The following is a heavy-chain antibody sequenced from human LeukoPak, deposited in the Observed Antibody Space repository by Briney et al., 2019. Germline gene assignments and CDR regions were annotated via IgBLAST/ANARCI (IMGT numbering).Heavy chain of an antibody. D-gene: IGHD1-26*01. Sequence: GGSLRLSCAASGFTLSDTAIHWVRQASGKGLEWVGLIDRPAKSYATAYGASVGGRFTISRDDSKNTAYLQMDSLKTEDTALYYCTRDRGTYNWLDPWGQGTLVTVSS. CDR2: IDRPAKSYAT. CDR1: GFTLSDTA. V-gene: IGHV3-73*01. J-gene: IGHJ5*02. CDR3: TRDRGTYNWLDP.